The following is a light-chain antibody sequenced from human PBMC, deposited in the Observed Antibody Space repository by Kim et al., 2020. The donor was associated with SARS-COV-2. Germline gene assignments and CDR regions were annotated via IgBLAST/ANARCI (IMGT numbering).Light chain of an antibody. CDR2: EVT. Sequence: GPSVTIPCPGTSSDVGSYNFVSWYQQHPGKAPKLIIYEVTKRPSGVSNRFSGSKSGNTASLTISGVQAEDEADYYCCSYAGNNNVVFGGGTQLTVL. CDR3: CSYAGNNNVV. CDR1: SSDVGSYNF. V-gene: IGLV2-23*02. J-gene: IGLJ2*01.